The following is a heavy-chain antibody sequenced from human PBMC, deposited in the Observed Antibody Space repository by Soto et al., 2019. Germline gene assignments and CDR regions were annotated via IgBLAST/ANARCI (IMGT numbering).Heavy chain of an antibody. CDR2: IYYSGST. V-gene: IGHV4-59*01. CDR3: ARLLGEVTTGLIWFEP. CDR1: CGSISSYY. J-gene: IGHJ5*02. D-gene: IGHD3-16*01. Sequence: SETLSLTCTVSCGSISSYYCSWSLPPPLKGLELIGYIYYSGSTNYNPSLKSRVTISVDTSKNQFSLKLSSVTAADTAVYYCARLLGEVTTGLIWFEPWGQGTLVTVSS.